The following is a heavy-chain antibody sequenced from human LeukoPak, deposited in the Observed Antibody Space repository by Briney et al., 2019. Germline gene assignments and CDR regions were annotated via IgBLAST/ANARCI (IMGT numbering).Heavy chain of an antibody. V-gene: IGHV3-30*19. CDR1: GFTFSSYG. J-gene: IGHJ4*02. D-gene: IGHD4-17*01. CDR2: IWYDGSNK. CDR3: AREYYGDYYFDY. Sequence: PGRSLRLSCAASGFTFSSYGMHWVRQAPGKGLEWVALIWYDGSNKYNADSVKGRLTISRDNSKNTLFLQMNGLRAEDTAVYYCAREYYGDYYFDYWGQGTLVTVSS.